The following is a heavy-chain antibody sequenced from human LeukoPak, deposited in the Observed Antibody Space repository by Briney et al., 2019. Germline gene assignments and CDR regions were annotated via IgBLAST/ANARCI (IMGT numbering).Heavy chain of an antibody. Sequence: PGGSLRLSCAASGFTFSSYSMNWVRQAPGKGLEWVSSISSSSSYIYYADSVKGRFTISRDNARNTLYLQMNSLRAEDTAVYYCASSGLGHCSSTSCPFDYWGQGTLVTVSS. CDR3: ASSGLGHCSSTSCPFDY. CDR2: ISSSSSYI. V-gene: IGHV3-21*01. J-gene: IGHJ4*02. D-gene: IGHD2-2*01. CDR1: GFTFSSYS.